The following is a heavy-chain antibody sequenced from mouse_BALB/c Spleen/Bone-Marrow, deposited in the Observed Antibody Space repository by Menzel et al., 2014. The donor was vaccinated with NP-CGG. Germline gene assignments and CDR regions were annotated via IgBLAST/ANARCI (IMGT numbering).Heavy chain of an antibody. CDR1: GYRFTDYA. Sequence: QVQLQQSGPELVRPGASVKISCKGSGYRFTDYAMHWVKQSHAKSLEWIGVISTYSGNTNYNQKFKGKATMTVDKSSSTACMELARLISEDYAIDYCGSRGYDVAMDYWGQGTSVTVSS. CDR2: ISTYSGNT. J-gene: IGHJ4*01. D-gene: IGHD2-14*01. CDR3: GSRGYDVAMDY. V-gene: IGHV1-67*01.